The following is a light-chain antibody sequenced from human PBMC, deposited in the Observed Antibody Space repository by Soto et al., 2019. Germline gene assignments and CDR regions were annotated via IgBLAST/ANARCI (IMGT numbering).Light chain of an antibody. J-gene: IGLJ2*01. V-gene: IGLV2-14*01. Sequence: QSVLTQPASVSGSPGQSITISCTGTSSDVGGYNYVSWYQQHPGKAPKLMIYDVSNRPSGVSNRFSGSKSGNTASLTISGLQDEDEADYYCSSYTSSILFGGGTKLTVL. CDR3: SSYTSSIL. CDR1: SSDVGGYNY. CDR2: DVS.